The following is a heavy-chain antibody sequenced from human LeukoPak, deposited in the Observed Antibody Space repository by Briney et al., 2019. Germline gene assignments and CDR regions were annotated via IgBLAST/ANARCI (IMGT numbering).Heavy chain of an antibody. V-gene: IGHV4-30-4*07. D-gene: IGHD5-12*01. J-gene: IGHJ4*02. CDR2: TYYSGNS. CDR1: GDSINSASNS. Sequence: SETLSLTCAVSGDSINSASNSWNWIRQPPGKGLEWIGYTYYSGNSYYNPSLKTPVTISVDTSKTQCSLRLTSVTAADTAVYYCARGVANLPYLDNWGRGTLVTVS. CDR3: ARGVANLPYLDN.